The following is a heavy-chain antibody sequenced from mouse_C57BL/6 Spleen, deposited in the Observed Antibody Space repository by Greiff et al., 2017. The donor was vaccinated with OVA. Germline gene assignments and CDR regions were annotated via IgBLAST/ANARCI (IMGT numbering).Heavy chain of an antibody. Sequence: VQLQQSGPELVKPGASVKISCKASGYAFSSSWMNWVKQRPGKGLEWIGRIYPGEGDTNYNGKFKGKATLTADKSSSTAYMQLSSLTSEDSAVYFCARGLLQDYFDYWGQGTTLTVSS. CDR2: IYPGEGDT. CDR1: GYAFSSSW. J-gene: IGHJ2*01. V-gene: IGHV1-82*01. CDR3: ARGLLQDYFDY. D-gene: IGHD2-10*01.